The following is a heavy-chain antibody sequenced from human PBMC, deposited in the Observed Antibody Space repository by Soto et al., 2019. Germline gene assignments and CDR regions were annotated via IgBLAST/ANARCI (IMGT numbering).Heavy chain of an antibody. Sequence: EVQLLESGGGLVQPGGSLRLSCAASGFTFSSYAMSWVRQAPGKGLEWVSAXXXXGGSTYYADSVKGRFTISRDNSKXXXXXXXXXXXXXXXXXXXXXXXXXXXXXXXXXXXXXXXXXSMDVWGKGTTVTVSS. CDR1: GFTFSSYA. CDR3: XXXXXXXXXXXXXXXXXXXXXSMDV. J-gene: IGHJ6*03. V-gene: IGHV3-23*01. CDR2: XXXXGGST.